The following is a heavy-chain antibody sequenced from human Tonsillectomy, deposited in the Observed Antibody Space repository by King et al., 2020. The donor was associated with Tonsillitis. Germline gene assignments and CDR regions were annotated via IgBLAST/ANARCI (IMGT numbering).Heavy chain of an antibody. J-gene: IGHJ5*02. D-gene: IGHD7-27*01. CDR1: GGSISSGGYS. Sequence: QLQESGPGLVKPSQTLSLTCAVSGGSISSGGYSWSWIRQPPGKELEWIGHIYDTGSTYYNPSLKSRITISIDTSRSHFSLKLNSVTAADTAVYYCARGLLGRTNWFDPWGQGTLVTVSS. CDR2: IYDTGST. V-gene: IGHV4-30-4*07. CDR3: ARGLLGRTNWFDP.